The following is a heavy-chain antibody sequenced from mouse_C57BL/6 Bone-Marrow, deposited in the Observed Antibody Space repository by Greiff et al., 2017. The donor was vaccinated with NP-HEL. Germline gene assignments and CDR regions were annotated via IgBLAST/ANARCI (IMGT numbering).Heavy chain of an antibody. V-gene: IGHV1-82*01. Sequence: QVQLQQSGPELVKPGASVKISCKASGYAFSSSWMNWVKQRPGKGLEWIGRIYPGDGDTNYNGKFKGKATLTADKSSSTAYMQLSSLTSEDSAVYICARTRQLTAMDYGGQGTSVTVSS. CDR1: GYAFSSSW. CDR2: IYPGDGDT. D-gene: IGHD3-2*02. J-gene: IGHJ4*01. CDR3: ARTRQLTAMDY.